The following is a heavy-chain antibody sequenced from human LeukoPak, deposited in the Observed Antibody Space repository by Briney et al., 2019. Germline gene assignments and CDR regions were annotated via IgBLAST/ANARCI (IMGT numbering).Heavy chain of an antibody. V-gene: IGHV1-18*04. D-gene: IGHD3-9*01. CDR2: ISAYNANT. Sequence: ASVKVSCKASGYTFTNFGITWVRQAPGQGLEWMGWISAYNANTNYAQKFQGRVTMTTDTSTSTVYMELRSLRSDDTAIYYCARTDYDILTGARMDVWGKGTTVTVSS. CDR3: ARTDYDILTGARMDV. CDR1: GYTFTNFG. J-gene: IGHJ6*04.